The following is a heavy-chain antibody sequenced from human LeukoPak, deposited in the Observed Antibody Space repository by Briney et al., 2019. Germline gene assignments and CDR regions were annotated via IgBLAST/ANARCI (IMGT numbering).Heavy chain of an antibody. CDR3: AKIEGSWSRSNYFDY. CDR1: GFTFSSYA. D-gene: IGHD6-13*01. CDR2: ISGSGGST. Sequence: PGGSLRLSCAASGFTFSSYAMSWVRQAPGKGLEWVSAISGSGGSTYYADSVKGRFTISRDNSKNTLYLQMNSLRAEDTAVYYCAKIEGSWSRSNYFDYRGQGTLVTVSS. V-gene: IGHV3-23*01. J-gene: IGHJ4*02.